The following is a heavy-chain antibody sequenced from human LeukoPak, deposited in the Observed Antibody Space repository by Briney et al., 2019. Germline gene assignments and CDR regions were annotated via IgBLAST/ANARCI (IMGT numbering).Heavy chain of an antibody. Sequence: GGSLRLSCEASGFTFSDRSMNWLRQTPGKGLEWVSYINSGSDSIYYGDSVKGRFTISRDNAKKSVYLQMNSLRVEDTAIYYCAKDSTGSYYHNWFDPWGQGTLVTVSS. CDR1: GFTFSDRS. V-gene: IGHV3-11*01. CDR3: AKDSTGSYYHNWFDP. J-gene: IGHJ5*02. D-gene: IGHD1-26*01. CDR2: INSGSDSI.